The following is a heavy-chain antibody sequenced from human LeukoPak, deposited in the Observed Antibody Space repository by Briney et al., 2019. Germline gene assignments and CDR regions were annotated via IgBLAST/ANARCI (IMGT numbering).Heavy chain of an antibody. CDR3: AKDRGLRNQWLQLTHDY. D-gene: IGHD5-24*01. J-gene: IGHJ4*02. V-gene: IGHV3-9*01. Sequence: SLRLSCAASGFTFDDYAMHWVRQAPGKGLEWVSGSSWNSGSIGYADSVKGRFTISRDNAKNSLYPQMNSLRAEDTALYYCAKDRGLRNQWLQLTHDYWGQGTLVSVSS. CDR1: GFTFDDYA. CDR2: SSWNSGSI.